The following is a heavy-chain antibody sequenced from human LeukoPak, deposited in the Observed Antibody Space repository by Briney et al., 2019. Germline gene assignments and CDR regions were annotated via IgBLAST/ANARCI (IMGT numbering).Heavy chain of an antibody. V-gene: IGHV1-69*01. Sequence: ASVKVSCKASGGTFSSYAISWVRQAPGQGLEWMGGIIPIFGTANYAQKFRGRVTITADESTSTAYMELSSLRSEDTAVYYCARAPHGDFVGYFDYWGQGTLVTVSS. CDR2: IIPIFGTA. CDR3: ARAPHGDFVGYFDY. J-gene: IGHJ4*02. CDR1: GGTFSSYA. D-gene: IGHD4-17*01.